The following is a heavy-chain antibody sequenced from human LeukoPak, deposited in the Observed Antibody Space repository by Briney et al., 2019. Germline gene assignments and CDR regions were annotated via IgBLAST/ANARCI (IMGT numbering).Heavy chain of an antibody. J-gene: IGHJ6*04. CDR3: AELGITMIGGV. CDR2: IDYSGGST. Sequence: GGSLRLSCTASGFTLSSYEMSWIRQAPGKGLEWVSSIDYSGGSTYYADSVKGRFTISRDNSKNTLYLQMNSLRAEDTAVYYCAELGITMIGGVWGKGTTVTISS. D-gene: IGHD3-10*02. V-gene: IGHV3-23*01. CDR1: GFTLSSYE.